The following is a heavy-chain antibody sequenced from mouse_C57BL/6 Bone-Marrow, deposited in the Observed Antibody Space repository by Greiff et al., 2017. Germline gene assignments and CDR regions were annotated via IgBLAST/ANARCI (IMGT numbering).Heavy chain of an antibody. CDR3: ARGVAHWYFDV. V-gene: IGHV1-54*01. CDR1: GYAFTNYL. Sequence: VQLQQSGAELVRPGTSVKVSCKASGYAFTNYLIEWVKQRPGPGLEWIGVINPGSGGTNYNEKFKGKATLTADKSSSTAYMQLSSLTSEDSAVYFCARGVAHWYFDVWGTGTTVTVSS. CDR2: INPGSGGT. J-gene: IGHJ1*03. D-gene: IGHD1-1*01.